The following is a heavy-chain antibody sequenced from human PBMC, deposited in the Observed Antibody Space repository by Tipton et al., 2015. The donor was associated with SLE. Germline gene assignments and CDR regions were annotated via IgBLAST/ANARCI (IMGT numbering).Heavy chain of an antibody. D-gene: IGHD3-10*01. CDR1: GGSISSYF. CDR2: IYTTGST. J-gene: IGHJ4*02. Sequence: TLSLTCTVSGGSISSYFWSWIRQPPGKGLEWIGDIYTTGSTNYNPSLNSRVMISLDTSKNQFSLKLRSVTAADTAVYYCASLIYGSGGYSGFDYWGQGTRDTVSS. CDR3: ASLIYGSGGYSGFDY. V-gene: IGHV4-4*09.